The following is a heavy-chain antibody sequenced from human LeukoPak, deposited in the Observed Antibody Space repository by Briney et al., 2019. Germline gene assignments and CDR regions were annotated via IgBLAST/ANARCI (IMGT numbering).Heavy chain of an antibody. V-gene: IGHV4-39*01. Sequence: PSETLSLTCTVSGGSISSGSYYWNWIRQPPGKGLEWIGEINHTGSTNYNPSLKSRVTISVDTSKNQFSLKLSSVTAADTAVYYCARQRFEVWNYRGYFDYWGQGTLVTVSS. CDR2: INHTGST. J-gene: IGHJ4*02. CDR1: GGSISSGSYY. CDR3: ARQRFEVWNYRGYFDY. D-gene: IGHD1-7*01.